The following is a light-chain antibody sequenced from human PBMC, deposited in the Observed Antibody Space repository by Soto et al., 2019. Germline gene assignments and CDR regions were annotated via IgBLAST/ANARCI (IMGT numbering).Light chain of an antibody. CDR3: LQHNSYPLT. Sequence: DIQMTQSPSSLSASVGDRVTITCRASQGIRDALGWYQQKPGKAPKRLIYAASSLQSGGPSRFSGSGSGTEFTLTISSLQPEDFATYYCLQHNSYPLTFGQGTKVEIQ. CDR2: AAS. J-gene: IGKJ1*01. V-gene: IGKV1-17*01. CDR1: QGIRDA.